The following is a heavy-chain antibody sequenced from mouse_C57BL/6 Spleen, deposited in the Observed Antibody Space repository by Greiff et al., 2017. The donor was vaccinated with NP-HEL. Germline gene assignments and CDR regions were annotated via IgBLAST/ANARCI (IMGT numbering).Heavy chain of an antibody. J-gene: IGHJ1*03. V-gene: IGHV3-6*01. Sequence: EVQLVESGPGLVKPSQSLSLTCSVTGYSITSGYYWNWIRQFPGNKLEWMGYISYDGSNNYNPSLKNRISITRDTSKNQFFLKLNSVTTEDTATYYCARVVTTVVPRDWYFDVWGTGTTVTVSS. D-gene: IGHD1-1*01. CDR1: GYSITSGYY. CDR3: ARVVTTVVPRDWYFDV. CDR2: ISYDGSN.